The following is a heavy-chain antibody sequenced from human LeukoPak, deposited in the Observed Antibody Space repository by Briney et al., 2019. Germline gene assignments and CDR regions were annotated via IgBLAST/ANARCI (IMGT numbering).Heavy chain of an antibody. D-gene: IGHD3-16*02. Sequence: PGGSLRLSCAASGITFSDYYMSWIRQAPGKGLEWVSYISSTGSMINYADSVKGRFTISRDNAKNSLYLQMNSLRVEDTAVYYCAKDPMITFGGVIVNYYYMDVWGKGTTVTVSS. CDR1: GITFSDYY. CDR2: ISSTGSMI. CDR3: AKDPMITFGGVIVNYYYMDV. V-gene: IGHV3-11*01. J-gene: IGHJ6*03.